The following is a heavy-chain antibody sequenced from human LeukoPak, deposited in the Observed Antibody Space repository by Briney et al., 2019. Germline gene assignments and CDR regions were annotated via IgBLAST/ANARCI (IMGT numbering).Heavy chain of an antibody. D-gene: IGHD1-26*01. Sequence: ASVKVSCKASGYTFTSYGISWVRQAPGQGLEWMGWISAYNGNTNYAQKLQGRVTMTTDTSTSTAYMELRSLRSDDTAVYYCATTLPKVGAILPYYWGQGTLVTVSS. V-gene: IGHV1-18*01. CDR1: GYTFTSYG. J-gene: IGHJ4*02. CDR3: ATTLPKVGAILPYY. CDR2: ISAYNGNT.